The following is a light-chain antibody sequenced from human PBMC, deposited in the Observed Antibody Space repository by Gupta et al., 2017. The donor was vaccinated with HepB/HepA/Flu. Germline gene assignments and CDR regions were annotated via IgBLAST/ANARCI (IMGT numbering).Light chain of an antibody. CDR3: QHYGSSPCT. CDR2: GAS. CDR1: QSVSSNY. Sequence: EIVCPQSPGTLSLSPGERATLSCRASQSVSSNYLAWYQQKPGQAPRLLIYGASSRATGIPDRFSGSGSGTDFTLTISRLEPEDFAVYYCQHYGSSPCTFGGGTKVEIK. J-gene: IGKJ4*01. V-gene: IGKV3-20*01.